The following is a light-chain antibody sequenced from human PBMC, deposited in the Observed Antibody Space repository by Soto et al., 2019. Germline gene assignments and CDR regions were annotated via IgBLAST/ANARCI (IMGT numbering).Light chain of an antibody. CDR3: MQGTHWPLT. V-gene: IGKV2-30*02. Sequence: EVVMTQSPLSLPVTLGQPASISCRSSQSLVHSDGNTYLNWFQQRPGQSPRRLISKVSNRDSGVPDRLSGSGSGTDFTLKISRVEAEDVGVYYCMQGTHWPLTFGQGTKVEIK. J-gene: IGKJ1*01. CDR1: QSLVHSDGNTY. CDR2: KVS.